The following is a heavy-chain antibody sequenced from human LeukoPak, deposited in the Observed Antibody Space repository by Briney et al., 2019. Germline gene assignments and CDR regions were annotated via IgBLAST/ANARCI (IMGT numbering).Heavy chain of an antibody. CDR2: IYYSGST. V-gene: IGHV4-39*01. CDR3: ARGTIVGATSFDY. J-gene: IGHJ4*02. Sequence: PSETLSLTCTVSGGSISRSSFYWGWIRQPPGKGLEWIASIYYSGSTYYNPSLKSRVTISVDTSKNQFSLKLSSVTAADTAVYYCARGTIVGATSFDYWGQGTLVTVSS. D-gene: IGHD1-26*01. CDR1: GGSISRSSFY.